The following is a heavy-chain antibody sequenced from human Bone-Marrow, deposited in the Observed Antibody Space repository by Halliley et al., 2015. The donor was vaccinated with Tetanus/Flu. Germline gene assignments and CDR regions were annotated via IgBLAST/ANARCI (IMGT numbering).Heavy chain of an antibody. J-gene: IGHJ5*02. D-gene: IGHD6-6*01. CDR1: GGSISGSTFY. Sequence: TLSLICTVSGGSISGSTFYWDWIRQPPGKGLEWIGSIYSSGTTFYTASLRSRVTISVDTSKNQFSLKLTSVTAADTARYYCARHEEEGIATRDWFDPWGQGTLVIVSS. CDR2: IYSSGTT. CDR3: ARHEEEGIATRDWFDP. V-gene: IGHV4-39*01.